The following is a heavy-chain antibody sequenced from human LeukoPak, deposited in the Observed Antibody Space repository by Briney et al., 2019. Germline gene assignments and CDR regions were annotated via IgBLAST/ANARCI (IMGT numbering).Heavy chain of an antibody. CDR3: ARERPSYYGMDV. J-gene: IGHJ6*04. Sequence: PSETLSLTCTVSGGSISSGGYYWSWIRQHPGKGLEWIGYIYYSGSTYYNPSLKSRVIISVDTSKNQFSLKLSSVTAADTAVYYCARERPSYYGMDVWGKGTTVTVSS. CDR2: IYYSGST. CDR1: GGSISSGGYY. V-gene: IGHV4-31*03.